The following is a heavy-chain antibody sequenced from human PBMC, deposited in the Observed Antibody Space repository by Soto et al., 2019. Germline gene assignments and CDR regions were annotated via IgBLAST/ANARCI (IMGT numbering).Heavy chain of an antibody. J-gene: IGHJ6*02. CDR3: ARDPRGGYSYGFGYYYGMDV. CDR2: IYYSGST. Sequence: KTSETLFLTCTVSGGSISSGGYYWSWIRQHPGKGLEWIGYIYYSGSTYYNPSLKSRVTISVDTSKNQFSLKLSSVTAADTAVYYCARDPRGGYSYGFGYYYGMDVWGQGTTVTVSS. CDR1: GGSISSGGYY. V-gene: IGHV4-31*03. D-gene: IGHD5-18*01.